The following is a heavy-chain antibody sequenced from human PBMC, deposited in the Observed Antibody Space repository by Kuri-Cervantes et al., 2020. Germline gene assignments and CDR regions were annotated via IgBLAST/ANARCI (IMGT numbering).Heavy chain of an antibody. Sequence: LSLTCAASGFTFSSYWMHWVRQAPGKGLVWVSRINSDGSSTSYADSVKGRFTISRDNAKNSLYLQMNSLRAEDTAVYYCARSYYYGSGSSSAIDYWGQGTLVTVSS. CDR3: ARSYYYGSGSSSAIDY. V-gene: IGHV3-74*01. J-gene: IGHJ4*02. D-gene: IGHD3-10*01. CDR1: GFTFSSYW. CDR2: INSDGSST.